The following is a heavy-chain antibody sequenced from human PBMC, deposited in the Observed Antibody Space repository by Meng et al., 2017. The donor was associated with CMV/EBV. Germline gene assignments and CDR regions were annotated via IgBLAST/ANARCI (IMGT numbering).Heavy chain of an antibody. D-gene: IGHD1-26*01. CDR1: GGSFSGYY. CDR3: ARGVGGWFDP. J-gene: IGHJ5*02. CDR2: INHSGST. V-gene: IGHV4-34*01. Sequence: VQLPQGGAGLLKPSETLSRTCAVYGGSFSGYYWSWIRQPPGKGLEWIGEINHSGSTNYNPSLKSRVTISVDTSKNQFSLKLSSVTAADTAVYYCARGVGGWFDPWGQGTLVTVSS.